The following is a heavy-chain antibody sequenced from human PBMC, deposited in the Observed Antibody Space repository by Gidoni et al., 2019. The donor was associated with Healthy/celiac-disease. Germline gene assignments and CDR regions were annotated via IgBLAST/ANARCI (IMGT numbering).Heavy chain of an antibody. J-gene: IGHJ4*02. CDR2: INHSGST. CDR3: ARGRAYYYGSSGYPYFDY. Sequence: QVQLQQWGAGLLKPSETLSLTCAVYGGSFSGYYWSWIGQPPGNGLEWIGEINHSGSTNYNPSLKSRVTISVDTSKNQFSLKLSSVTAADTAVYYCARGRAYYYGSSGYPYFDYWGQGTLVTVSS. D-gene: IGHD3-22*01. V-gene: IGHV4-34*01. CDR1: GGSFSGYY.